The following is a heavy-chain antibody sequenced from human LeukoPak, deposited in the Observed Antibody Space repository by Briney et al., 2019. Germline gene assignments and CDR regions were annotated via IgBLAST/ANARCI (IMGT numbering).Heavy chain of an antibody. CDR1: GFTLSSYA. Sequence: GGSLRLSCAVSGFTLSSYAMSWVRQAPGKGLEWVSGIGGSGGSTYYADSVKGRFTISRDNSKSTLYLQMNSLRAEDTAVYYCAKDGRSTTPGYWGQGTLVTVSS. V-gene: IGHV3-23*01. CDR3: AKDGRSTTPGY. CDR2: IGGSGGST. D-gene: IGHD2-2*01. J-gene: IGHJ4*02.